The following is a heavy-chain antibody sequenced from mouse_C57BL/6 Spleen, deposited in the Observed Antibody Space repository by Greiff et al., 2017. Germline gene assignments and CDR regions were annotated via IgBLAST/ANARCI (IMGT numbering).Heavy chain of an antibody. CDR3: ARGGSRDWYFDV. CDR2: INPSTGGT. V-gene: IGHV1-42*01. D-gene: IGHD1-1*01. Sequence: EVKLVESGPELVKPGASVKISCKASGYSFTGYYMNWVKQSPEKSLEWIGEINPSTGGTTYNQKFKAKATLTVDKSSSTAYMQLKSLTSEDSAVYYCARGGSRDWYFDVWGTGTTVTVSS. J-gene: IGHJ1*03. CDR1: GYSFTGYY.